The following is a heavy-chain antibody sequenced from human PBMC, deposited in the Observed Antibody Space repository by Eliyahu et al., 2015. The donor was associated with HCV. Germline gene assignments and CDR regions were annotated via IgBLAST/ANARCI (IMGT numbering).Heavy chain of an antibody. CDR2: IYTSGST. J-gene: IGHJ4*02. CDR1: GGSISSGSYY. V-gene: IGHV4-61*02. D-gene: IGHD3-9*01. CDR3: ARERGYYDILTGPLGY. Sequence: QVQLQESGPGLVKPSQTLSLTCTVSGGSISSGSYYWSWIRQPAGKGLEWIGRIYTSGSTNYNPSLKSRVTISVDTSKNQFSLKLSSVTAADTAVYYCARERGYYDILTGPLGYWGQGTLVTVSS.